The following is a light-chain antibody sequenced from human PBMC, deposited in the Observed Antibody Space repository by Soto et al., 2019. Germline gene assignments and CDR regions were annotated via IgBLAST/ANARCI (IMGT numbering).Light chain of an antibody. CDR3: QQYGGSPLT. CDR1: QSVSSNY. V-gene: IGKV3-20*01. Sequence: ESLFTQSQCTLSLSAGERPTLICRASQSVSSNYVAWYQQKNGQTPKVXIYRASSRATGIPDRFSGSVSGTDFNLTISRLETEDFAVYYCQQYGGSPLTFGGGTKVDI. J-gene: IGKJ4*01. CDR2: RAS.